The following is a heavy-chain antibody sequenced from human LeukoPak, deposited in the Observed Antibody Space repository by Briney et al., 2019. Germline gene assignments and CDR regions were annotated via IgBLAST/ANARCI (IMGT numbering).Heavy chain of an antibody. D-gene: IGHD2-8*01. CDR1: GFAFRNYE. CDR2: ISNSATTI. Sequence: GGSLRLSCAASGFAFRNYEMNWVRQAPGKGLEWVSYISNSATTIHYADSVKGRFIISRDNAKNSLYLQMNSLRVEDTAVYYCAREYGVPIDYWGQGSLVTVSS. CDR3: AREYGVPIDY. J-gene: IGHJ4*02. V-gene: IGHV3-48*03.